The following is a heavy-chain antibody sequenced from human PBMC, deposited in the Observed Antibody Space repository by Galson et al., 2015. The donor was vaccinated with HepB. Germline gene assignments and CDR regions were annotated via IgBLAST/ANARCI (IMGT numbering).Heavy chain of an antibody. D-gene: IGHD2-15*01. J-gene: IGHJ4*02. CDR2: ISAYNGNT. CDR3: ARDRREGYCSGGSCWGKDY. Sequence: SVKVSCKASGYTFTSYGISWVRQAPGQGLEWMGWISAYNGNTNYAQKLQGRVTMTTDTSTSTAYKELRSLRSDDTAVYYCARDRREGYCSGGSCWGKDYWGQGTLVTVSS. CDR1: GYTFTSYG. V-gene: IGHV1-18*04.